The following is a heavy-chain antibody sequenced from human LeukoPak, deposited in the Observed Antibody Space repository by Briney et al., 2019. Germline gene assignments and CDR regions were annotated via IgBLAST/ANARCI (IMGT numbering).Heavy chain of an antibody. J-gene: IGHJ5*02. Sequence: GGSRRLSCEASGFTFSSYEMNWFRQAPGKGLEWVSYISSSCSTIYYANSVKGRFTISRDNAKNSLYLQMNSLRAEDTAVYYCARLKYGVYRSNCFDPWGEGTLVTVP. V-gene: IGHV3-48*03. CDR2: ISSSCSTI. CDR3: ARLKYGVYRSNCFDP. D-gene: IGHD4-17*01. CDR1: GFTFSSYE.